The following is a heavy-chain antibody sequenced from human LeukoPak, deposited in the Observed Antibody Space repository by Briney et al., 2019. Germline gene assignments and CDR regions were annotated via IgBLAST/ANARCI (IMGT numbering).Heavy chain of an antibody. CDR1: GFTFSSYS. V-gene: IGHV3-21*03. J-gene: IGHJ4*02. Sequence: GGSLRLSCAASGFTFSSYSMNWVRQAPGKGLEWVSSISSSSSYIYYADSVKGRFTISRDNAKNSLYLQMNSLRAEDTAVYYCTRDVGGYDDHFDYWGQGTLVTVSS. CDR2: ISSSSSYI. CDR3: TRDVGGYDDHFDY. D-gene: IGHD5-12*01.